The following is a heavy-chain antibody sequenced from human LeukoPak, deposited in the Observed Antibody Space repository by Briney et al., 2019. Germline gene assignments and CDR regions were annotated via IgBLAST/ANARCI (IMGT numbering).Heavy chain of an antibody. D-gene: IGHD6-19*01. CDR2: ISASGGRT. CDR3: AKEAVAGKCYFDS. CDR1: GFTFSTYA. J-gene: IGHJ4*01. V-gene: IGHV3-23*01. Sequence: GGSLRLSCAASGFTFSTYAMNWVRQAPGKGLEWVSTISASGGRTYYADSVMGRYTISRDSSKNTLYLQMNSLRAEDTAIYYCAKEAVAGKCYFDSWGHGTLVIVSS.